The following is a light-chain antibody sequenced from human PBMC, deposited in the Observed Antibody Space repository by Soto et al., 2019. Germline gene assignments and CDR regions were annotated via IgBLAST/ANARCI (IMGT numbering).Light chain of an antibody. CDR2: GAS. CDR3: QQYGSSVWT. CDR1: QSVTSSY. Sequence: IVLTQSPCAVSLSPGERATLSCRDSQSVTSSYLAWYLQKPGQAPRLLISGASSRATDNPDSFSANGSGTDFTLTISRLEPEDFAVHYCQQYGSSVWTFGQRIKVDLK. V-gene: IGKV3-20*01. J-gene: IGKJ1*01.